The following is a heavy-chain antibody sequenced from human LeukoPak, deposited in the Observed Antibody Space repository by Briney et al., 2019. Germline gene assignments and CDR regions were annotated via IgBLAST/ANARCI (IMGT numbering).Heavy chain of an antibody. CDR3: ARGRLQSVY. CDR2: IKEDGSEI. CDR1: GFTFSSYW. Sequence: GGSLRLSCAASGFTFSSYWMTWVRQAPGKGLEWVANIKEDGSEIFYVDSVKGRFIISRDNSKDTLYLQMNGLTAEDSAVYYCARGRLQSVYWGQGTVVSVSS. J-gene: IGHJ4*02. V-gene: IGHV3-7*02. D-gene: IGHD5-12*01.